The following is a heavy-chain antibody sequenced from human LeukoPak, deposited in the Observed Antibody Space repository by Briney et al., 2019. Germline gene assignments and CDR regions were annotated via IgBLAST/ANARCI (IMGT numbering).Heavy chain of an antibody. J-gene: IGHJ4*02. CDR1: GFTFSNYV. CDR3: AKTLPSPYYYDSSGYSLDY. Sequence: GGSLRLSCAAFGFTFSNYVMHWVRQAPGKGLECMAVISSDGNTKYYTHSVKGRFTISRDNSKNTLYLQMNSLRAEDTAVYYCAKTLPSPYYYDSSGYSLDYWGQGTLVTVSS. CDR2: ISSDGNTK. D-gene: IGHD3-22*01. V-gene: IGHV3-30*18.